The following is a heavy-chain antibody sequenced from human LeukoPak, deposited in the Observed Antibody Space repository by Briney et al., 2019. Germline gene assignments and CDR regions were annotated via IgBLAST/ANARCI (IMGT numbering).Heavy chain of an antibody. CDR1: GGSTSSGSYY. D-gene: IGHD3-10*01. J-gene: IGHJ4*02. Sequence: SETLSLTCTVSGGSTSSGSYYWSWIRQPAGKGLEWIGRIYTSGSTNYNPSLKSRVTISVDTSKNQFSLKLSSVTAADTAVYYCARDQVVRGVIISHDYWGQGTLVTVSS. V-gene: IGHV4-61*02. CDR2: IYTSGST. CDR3: ARDQVVRGVIISHDY.